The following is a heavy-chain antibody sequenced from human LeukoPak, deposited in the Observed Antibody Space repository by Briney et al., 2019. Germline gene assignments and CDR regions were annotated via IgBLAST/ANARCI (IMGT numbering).Heavy chain of an antibody. D-gene: IGHD6-19*01. Sequence: SETLSLTCAVYGGSFSGYYWTWIRQPPGKGLEWIGEINHSGSTNYNPSLKSRVTISVDMSKNQFSLKLSSVTAADTAVYYCARHRLGSWFDPWGQGTLVTVSS. CDR2: INHSGST. V-gene: IGHV4-34*01. CDR1: GGSFSGYY. CDR3: ARHRLGSWFDP. J-gene: IGHJ5*02.